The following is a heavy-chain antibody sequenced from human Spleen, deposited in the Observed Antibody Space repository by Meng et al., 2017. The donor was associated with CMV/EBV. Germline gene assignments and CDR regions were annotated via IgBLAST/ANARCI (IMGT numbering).Heavy chain of an antibody. Sequence: QVPLQEWGAGLLKPSETLSLTCAVYGGSFSGYYWSWIRQPPGKGLEWIGEINHSGSTNYNPSLKSRVTISVDTSKNQFSLKLSSVTAADTAVYYCARGVGALRYWGQGTLVTVSS. D-gene: IGHD3-3*01. CDR1: GGSFSGYY. V-gene: IGHV4-34*01. CDR2: INHSGST. CDR3: ARGVGALRY. J-gene: IGHJ4*02.